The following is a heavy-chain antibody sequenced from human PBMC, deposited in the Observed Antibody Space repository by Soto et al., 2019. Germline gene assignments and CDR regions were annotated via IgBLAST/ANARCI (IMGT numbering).Heavy chain of an antibody. J-gene: IGHJ3*01. V-gene: IGHV3-30*18. CDR1: GFSFSNYG. CDR2: ISHDGNSH. Sequence: QVHLVESGGGVVQPGRSLRLSCEGSGFSFSNYGSHWVRQAPGKGLEWVAVISHDGNSHHLADSVRGRFTISRDNSKNSVFLHMTSLRREDSAVYHCVKAQERSAQYFAVVITAFDFWGQGTMVTVSS. D-gene: IGHD3-22*01. CDR3: VKAQERSAQYFAVVITAFDF.